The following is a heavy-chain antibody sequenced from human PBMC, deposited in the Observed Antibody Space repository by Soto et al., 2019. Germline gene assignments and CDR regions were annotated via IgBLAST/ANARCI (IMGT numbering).Heavy chain of an antibody. CDR1: GDSVSSNSAA. Sequence: SQTLSLTCAISGDSVSSNSAAWNWIRQSPSRGLEWLGRTNYRSKWYNDYAVSVKSRITINPDTSKNQFSLQLNSVTPEDTAVYYCARESIAARYYYYGMDVWGQGTTVTVSS. V-gene: IGHV6-1*01. CDR3: ARESIAARYYYYGMDV. CDR2: TNYRSKWYN. J-gene: IGHJ6*02. D-gene: IGHD6-6*01.